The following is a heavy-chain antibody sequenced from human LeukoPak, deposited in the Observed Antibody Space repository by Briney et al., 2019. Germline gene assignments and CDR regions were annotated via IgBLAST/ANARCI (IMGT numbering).Heavy chain of an antibody. V-gene: IGHV4-34*01. Sequence: SETLSLTCAVYGGSFSGYYWSWIRQPPGKGLEWIGEINHSGSTNYNPSLKSRVTISVDTSKNQFSLKLSSVTAADTAVYYCARPNSSSWYYNYYYMDVWGKGTTVTISS. CDR1: GGSFSGYY. CDR3: ARPNSSSWYYNYYYMDV. D-gene: IGHD6-13*01. CDR2: INHSGST. J-gene: IGHJ6*03.